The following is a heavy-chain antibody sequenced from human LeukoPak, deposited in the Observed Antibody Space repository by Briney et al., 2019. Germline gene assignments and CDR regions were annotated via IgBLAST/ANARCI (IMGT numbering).Heavy chain of an antibody. Sequence: SETLSLTCTVSGGSISSHYWSWIRQPPGKGLEWIGYIYYSGSTNYNPSLKNRVTISVDTSKNQFSLKLTSVTAADTAVYYCARGYYYQNYYFDYWGQGTLVTVSS. CDR3: ARGYYYQNYYFDY. V-gene: IGHV4-59*11. CDR1: GGSISSHY. CDR2: IYYSGST. J-gene: IGHJ4*02. D-gene: IGHD5-12*01.